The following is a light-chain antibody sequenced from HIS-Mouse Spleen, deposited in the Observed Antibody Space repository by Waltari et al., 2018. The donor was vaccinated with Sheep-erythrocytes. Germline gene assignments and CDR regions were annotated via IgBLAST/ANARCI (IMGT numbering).Light chain of an antibody. Sequence: QSALTQPRSVSGSPGQSVTISCTGTSSDVGGSNYVSWYQQHPGKAPKLMIYDVSKRPSGVPDRFSGSKSGNTASLTISGLQAEDEADYYCCSYAGSYNHVFATGTKVTVL. CDR3: CSYAGSYNHV. J-gene: IGLJ1*01. CDR2: DVS. V-gene: IGLV2-11*01. CDR1: SSDVGGSNY.